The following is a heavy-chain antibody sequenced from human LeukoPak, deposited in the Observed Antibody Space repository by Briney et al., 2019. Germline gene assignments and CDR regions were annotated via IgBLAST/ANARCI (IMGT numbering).Heavy chain of an antibody. CDR3: ARFSGYARFNAFDI. V-gene: IGHV4-34*01. CDR2: INHSGST. CDR1: GGSFSGYY. Sequence: PSETLSLNCAVYGGSFSGYYWSWIRQPPGKGLEWIGEINHSGSTNYNPSLKSRVTISVDTSKNQFSLKLSSVTAADTAVYYCARFSGYARFNAFDIWGQGTMVTVSS. D-gene: IGHD3-22*01. J-gene: IGHJ3*02.